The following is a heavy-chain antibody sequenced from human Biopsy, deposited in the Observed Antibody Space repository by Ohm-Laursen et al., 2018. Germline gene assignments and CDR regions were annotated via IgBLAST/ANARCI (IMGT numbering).Heavy chain of an antibody. J-gene: IGHJ6*02. CDR3: AREFFDSSGYFYYYNGVDL. V-gene: IGHV1-18*01. CDR2: ISSSNDNT. CDR1: GFIFTSYG. D-gene: IGHD3-22*01. Sequence: ASVKVSCKSSGFIFTSYGLSWVRQAPGQGLEWIGWISSSNDNTNYAQKFQGRVTMTADTSTSTAYMELRSLRSDDTAVYYRAREFFDSSGYFYYYNGVDLWGQGTTVTVSS.